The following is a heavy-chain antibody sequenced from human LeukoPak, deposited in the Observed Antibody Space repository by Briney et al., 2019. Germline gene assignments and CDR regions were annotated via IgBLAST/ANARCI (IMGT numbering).Heavy chain of an antibody. J-gene: IGHJ5*02. CDR2: IYYSGST. CDR3: AREWMVPDWFDP. D-gene: IGHD6-19*01. Sequence: SETLSLTCTVSGGSISGYYWSWIRQPPGKGLEWIGYIYYSGSTNYNPSLKSRVTISVDTSKNQFSLKLSSVTAADTAVYYCAREWMVPDWFDPWGQGTLVTVSS. CDR1: GGSISGYY. V-gene: IGHV4-59*01.